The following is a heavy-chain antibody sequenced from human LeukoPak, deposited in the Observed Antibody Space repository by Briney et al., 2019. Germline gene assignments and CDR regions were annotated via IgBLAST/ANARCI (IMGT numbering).Heavy chain of an antibody. CDR3: AKEGYYYDSSGYYRGSYSMHYFDY. Sequence: SVKVSCKASGGTFSSYAISWVRQAPGQGLEWMGGIIPIFGTANYAQKFQGRVTITADESTSTAYMELSSLRSEDTAVYYCAKEGYYYDSSGYYRGSYSMHYFDYWGQGTLVTVSS. V-gene: IGHV1-69*13. CDR1: GGTFSSYA. D-gene: IGHD3-22*01. CDR2: IIPIFGTA. J-gene: IGHJ4*02.